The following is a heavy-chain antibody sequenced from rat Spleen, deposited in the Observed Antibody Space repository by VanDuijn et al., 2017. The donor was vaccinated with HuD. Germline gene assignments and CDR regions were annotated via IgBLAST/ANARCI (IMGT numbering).Heavy chain of an antibody. D-gene: IGHD1-12*01. CDR2: ISTSGSRT. CDR1: GFTFSNYY. J-gene: IGHJ2*01. V-gene: IGHV5-25*01. CDR3: ARAPSNYRDSYALFRFDY. Sequence: EVQLVESGGGLVQPGRSLKLSCAASGFTFSNYYMAWVRQAPTKGLEWVATISTSGSRTYYPDSVKGRFTISRDNAKSSLYLQMNSLKSEDTATYYCARAPSNYRDSYALFRFDYWGQGVMVTVSS.